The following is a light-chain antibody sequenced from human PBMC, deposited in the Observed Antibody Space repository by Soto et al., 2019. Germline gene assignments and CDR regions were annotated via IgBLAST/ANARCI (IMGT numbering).Light chain of an antibody. CDR1: QSISSW. CDR3: QQYNSYPYT. Sequence: DIQMTQSPSTLSASVGDRVTITCRASQSISSWLAWYQQKPGKAPKLLIYDASSLESGVTSRFSGSGSGTEFTLTISSLQPDDVATYYCQQYNSYPYTFGQGTKLEIK. CDR2: DAS. J-gene: IGKJ2*01. V-gene: IGKV1-5*01.